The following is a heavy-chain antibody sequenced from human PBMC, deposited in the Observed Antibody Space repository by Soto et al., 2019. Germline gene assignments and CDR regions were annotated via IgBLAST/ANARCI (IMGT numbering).Heavy chain of an antibody. CDR2: IYYSGST. CDR1: GGSISIYY. D-gene: IGHD3-3*01. J-gene: IGHJ6*03. V-gene: IGHV4-59*08. Sequence: SGTLSLTCTVSGGSISIYYWAWIRQPPGKGLEWIGYIYYSGSTNYNPSLKSRVTISVDTSKNQFSLKLSSVTAADTAVYYCAGGSYYYYYMDVWGQGTTVTVSS. CDR3: AGGSYYYYYMDV.